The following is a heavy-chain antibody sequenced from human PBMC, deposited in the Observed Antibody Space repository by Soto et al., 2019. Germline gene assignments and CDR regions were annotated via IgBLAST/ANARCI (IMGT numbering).Heavy chain of an antibody. V-gene: IGHV3-21*01. J-gene: IGHJ4*02. CDR1: GFTFSSYS. Sequence: EVQLVESGGGQVKPGGSLRLSCAASGFTFSSYSMNWVRQAPGKGLEWVSSISSSSSYIYYADSVKGRFTISRDNAKNSLYLQMNSLRAEDTAVYYCARDLTTGTRYFDYWGQGTLVTVSS. CDR3: ARDLTTGTRYFDY. D-gene: IGHD6-13*01. CDR2: ISSSSSYI.